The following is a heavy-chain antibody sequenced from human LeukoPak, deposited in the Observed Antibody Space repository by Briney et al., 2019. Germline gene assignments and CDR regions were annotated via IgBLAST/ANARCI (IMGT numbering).Heavy chain of an antibody. CDR3: AKEGYSRGYYSYYMDV. Sequence: GGSLRLSCAASGFTFSSYGMHWVRQAPGKGLEWVAVISYDGSNKYYADSVKGRFTISRDNSKNTLYVQMNSLRAEDTAVYYCAKEGYSRGYYSYYMDVWGKGTTVTVSS. J-gene: IGHJ6*03. V-gene: IGHV3-30*18. CDR2: ISYDGSNK. D-gene: IGHD6-13*01. CDR1: GFTFSSYG.